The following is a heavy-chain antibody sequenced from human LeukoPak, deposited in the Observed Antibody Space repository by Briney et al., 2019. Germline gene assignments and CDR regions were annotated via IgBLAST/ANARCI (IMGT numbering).Heavy chain of an antibody. Sequence: ETLXXXCTVSGGSISSYYWSWIRQPPGKGLEWIGYIYYSGSTNYNPSLKSRVTISVDTSKNQFSLKLSSVTAADTAVYYCASLRYTDAFDIWGQGTMVTVSS. CDR1: GGSISSYY. V-gene: IGHV4-59*01. CDR2: IYYSGST. CDR3: ASLRYTDAFDI. J-gene: IGHJ3*02. D-gene: IGHD5-24*01.